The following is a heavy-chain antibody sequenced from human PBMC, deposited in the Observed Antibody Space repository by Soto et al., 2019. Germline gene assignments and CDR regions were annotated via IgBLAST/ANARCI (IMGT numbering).Heavy chain of an antibody. CDR2: INPSGGST. J-gene: IGHJ4*02. CDR1: GYTFTSYY. D-gene: IGHD3-3*01. Sequence: ASVKVSCKASGYTFTSYYMHWLRQAPGQGLEWMGIINPSGGSTSYAQKSQGRVTMTRDTSTSTVYMELSSLRSEDTAVYYCAREGYYDFWSGYYNRGLDYWGQGTLVTVSS. V-gene: IGHV1-46*03. CDR3: AREGYYDFWSGYYNRGLDY.